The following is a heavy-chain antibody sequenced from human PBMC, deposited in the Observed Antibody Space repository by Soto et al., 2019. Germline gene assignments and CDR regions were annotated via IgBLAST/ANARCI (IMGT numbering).Heavy chain of an antibody. J-gene: IGHJ5*01. D-gene: IGHD6-19*01. Sequence: ATGKGLEWVSYISSSSSTIYYADSVKGRFTISRDNAKNSLYLQMNSLRAEDKDVYYCAREAVLTLSASWGNGSLDPVS. CDR2: ISSSSSTI. V-gene: IGHV3-48*01. CDR3: AREAVLTLSAS.